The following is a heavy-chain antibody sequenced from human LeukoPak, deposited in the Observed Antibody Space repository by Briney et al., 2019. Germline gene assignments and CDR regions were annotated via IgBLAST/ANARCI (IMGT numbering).Heavy chain of an antibody. CDR3: AKDRYVSGTYYIIV. J-gene: IGHJ4*02. V-gene: IGHV3-23*01. CDR1: GFTFSSYA. Sequence: GGSLRLSCVASGFTFSSYAMSWVRQAPEKGLEWVSVISGSGGTTHDADSVKGRFTISRDNSKNTLYLQMNSLRAEDTAVYYCAKDRYVSGTYYIIVWGQGTLVTVSS. CDR2: ISGSGGTT. D-gene: IGHD3-10*01.